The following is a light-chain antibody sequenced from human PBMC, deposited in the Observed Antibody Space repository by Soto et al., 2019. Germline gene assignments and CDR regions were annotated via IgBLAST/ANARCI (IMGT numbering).Light chain of an antibody. Sequence: QSALTQPPSVSGSPGQSVTISCTGTSSDVGSYNRVFWYRQPPGTAPKLMIYEVSNRPSGVSNRFSGSKSGNTASLTISGLQAEDEADYYCSSYTSSSTLVFGGGTQLTVL. CDR1: SSDVGSYNR. CDR3: SSYTSSSTLV. J-gene: IGLJ2*01. CDR2: EVS. V-gene: IGLV2-18*02.